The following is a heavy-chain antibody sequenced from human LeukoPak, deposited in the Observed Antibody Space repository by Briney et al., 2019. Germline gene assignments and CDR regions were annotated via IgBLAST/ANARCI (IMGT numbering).Heavy chain of an antibody. Sequence: PGGSLRLSCAASGFTLSSYGMHWVRQAPGKGLEWVAFIRYDGSNKYYADSVKGRFTISRDNSKNTLYLQMNSLRAEDTAVYYCAKNSIVGATTLDYWGQGTLVTVSS. CDR3: AKNSIVGATTLDY. CDR1: GFTLSSYG. CDR2: IRYDGSNK. V-gene: IGHV3-30*02. D-gene: IGHD1-26*01. J-gene: IGHJ4*02.